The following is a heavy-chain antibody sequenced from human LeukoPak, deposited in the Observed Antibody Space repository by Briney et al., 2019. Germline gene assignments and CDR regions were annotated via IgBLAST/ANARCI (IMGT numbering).Heavy chain of an antibody. CDR1: GFTFNSYG. CDR3: ARDDSGIERADY. D-gene: IGHD5-24*01. V-gene: IGHV3-21*01. J-gene: IGHJ4*02. Sequence: PGGSLRLSCAASGFTFNSYGMRWVRQAPGKGLEWVSSISSSSSYIYYADSVKGRFTISRDNAKNSLYLQMNSLRTEDTAVYYCARDDSGIERADYWGQGTLVTVSS. CDR2: ISSSSSYI.